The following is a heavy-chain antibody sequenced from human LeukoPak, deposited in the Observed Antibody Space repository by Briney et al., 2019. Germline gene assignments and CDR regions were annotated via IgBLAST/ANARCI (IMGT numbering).Heavy chain of an antibody. V-gene: IGHV3-53*01. Sequence: GGSLRLSCAASGFTVSSNYMSWVRQAPGKGLEWVSVIYSGGSTYYADSVKGRFTISRDNSKNTLYLQMNSLRAEDTAVYYCASAVAGTGYYFDYWGQGTLVTVSS. J-gene: IGHJ4*02. CDR2: IYSGGST. D-gene: IGHD6-19*01. CDR1: GFTVSSNY. CDR3: ASAVAGTGYYFDY.